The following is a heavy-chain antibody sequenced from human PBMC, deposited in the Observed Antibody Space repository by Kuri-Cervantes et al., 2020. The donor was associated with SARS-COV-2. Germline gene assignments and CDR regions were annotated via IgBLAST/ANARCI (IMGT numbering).Heavy chain of an antibody. J-gene: IGHJ6*02. Sequence: SETLSLTCTVSGGSISSYYWSWIRQPPGKGLEWIGYIYYSGSTNYNPSLKSRVTISVDTSKNQFSLKLSSVTAADTAVYYCARRGMGCSGGSCYPNYYYYGMDVWGQGTTVTVSS. CDR2: IYYSGST. V-gene: IGHV4-59*08. CDR1: GGSISSYY. D-gene: IGHD2-15*01. CDR3: ARRGMGCSGGSCYPNYYYYGMDV.